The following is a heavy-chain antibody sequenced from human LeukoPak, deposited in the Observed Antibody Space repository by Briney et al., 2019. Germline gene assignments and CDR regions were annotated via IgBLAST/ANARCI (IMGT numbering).Heavy chain of an antibody. CDR1: GYTFTTYG. D-gene: IGHD4-23*01. Sequence: ASVKVSCKASGYTFTTYGISWVRQAPGQGLEWMGWFSVYNGNTNYAQKLQGRVTMTTDASTSTAYMELRSLRSDDTAVYYCAREDGAYGGNSDFDYWGQGTLVTVSS. J-gene: IGHJ4*02. CDR2: FSVYNGNT. V-gene: IGHV1-18*01. CDR3: AREDGAYGGNSDFDY.